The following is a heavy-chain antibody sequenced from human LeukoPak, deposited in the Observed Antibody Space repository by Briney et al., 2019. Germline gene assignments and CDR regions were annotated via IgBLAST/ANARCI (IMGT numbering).Heavy chain of an antibody. CDR2: INHSGST. D-gene: IGHD3-10*01. CDR3: AGPGAGDLDY. J-gene: IGHJ4*02. CDR1: GGPFGVYY. V-gene: IGHV4-34*01. Sequence: SETLSLTCAVYGGPFGVYYWSWIRQPPGKGLEWIGEINHSGSTNYNPSLKSRVTISVDTSKNHFSLKLSSVTAADTAVYYCAGPGAGDLDYWGQGTLVTVSS.